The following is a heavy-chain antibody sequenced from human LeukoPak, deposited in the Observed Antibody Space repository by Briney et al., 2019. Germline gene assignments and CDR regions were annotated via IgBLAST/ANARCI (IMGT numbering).Heavy chain of an antibody. J-gene: IGHJ6*04. V-gene: IGHV3-64*01. CDR2: ISSNGGST. CDR3: AELGITMIGGV. CDR1: GFTCSSHA. D-gene: IGHD3-22*01. Sequence: PGGSLRRSCSASGFTCSSHAMHWVRQAPGKGLEYVSAISSNGGSTYYANSVKGRFTISRDNSKNTLYLQMGSLRAEDTAVYYCAELGITMIGGVWGKGTTVTISS.